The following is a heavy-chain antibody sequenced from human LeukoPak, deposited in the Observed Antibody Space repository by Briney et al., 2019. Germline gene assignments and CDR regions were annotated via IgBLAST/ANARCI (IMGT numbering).Heavy chain of an antibody. J-gene: IGHJ6*02. CDR2: ITSSGSTI. CDR1: GFTFSSYE. V-gene: IGHV3-48*03. CDR3: ARLSAAMDV. D-gene: IGHD3-16*02. Sequence: PGGSLRLSCAASGFTFSSYEMNWVRQAPGKGLEWVSYITSSGSTIYYADSVKGRFTISRDNAKNSLYLQMNSLRAEDTAVYYCARLSAAMDVWGQGTTVTVSS.